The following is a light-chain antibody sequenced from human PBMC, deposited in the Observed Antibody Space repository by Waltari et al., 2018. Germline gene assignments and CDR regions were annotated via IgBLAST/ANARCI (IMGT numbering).Light chain of an antibody. J-gene: IGLJ3*02. CDR2: GVT. V-gene: IGLV2-18*02. CDR3: SSYTTSNTFV. Sequence: QSALTQPPSVSGSPGQSVTISCTGTSSDVGYYNRVSWYNQSPGTAPNDVIYGVTYRPSGVPVRFSASRSGNTASLTISGLQAEDEADYYCSSYTTSNTFVFGGGTKLTVL. CDR1: SSDVGYYNR.